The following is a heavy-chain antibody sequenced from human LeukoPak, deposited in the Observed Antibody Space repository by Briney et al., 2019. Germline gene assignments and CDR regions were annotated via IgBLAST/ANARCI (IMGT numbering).Heavy chain of an antibody. CDR1: GYTFTSYY. CDR3: ARGPLGSSSWYFLDPYFDY. J-gene: IGHJ4*02. Sequence: ASVKVSCKASGYTFTSYYMHWVRQAPGQGLEWMGIINPSGGSTSYAQKFQGRVTKTRDTSTSTVYMELSSLRSEDTAVYYCARGPLGSSSWYFLDPYFDYWGQGTLVTVSS. CDR2: INPSGGST. V-gene: IGHV1-46*01. D-gene: IGHD6-13*01.